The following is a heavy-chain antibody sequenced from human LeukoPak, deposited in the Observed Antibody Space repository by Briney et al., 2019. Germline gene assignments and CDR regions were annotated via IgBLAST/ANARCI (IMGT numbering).Heavy chain of an antibody. J-gene: IGHJ4*02. D-gene: IGHD2-21*01. Sequence: ASVKVSCKASGGTFSSYAISWVRQAPGQGLEWMGGIIPIFGTANYAQKFQGRVTITADESTSTAYMGLSSLRSEDTAVYYCWGGGWKKPFDYWGQGTLVTVSS. CDR3: WGGGWKKPFDY. V-gene: IGHV1-69*13. CDR1: GGTFSSYA. CDR2: IIPIFGTA.